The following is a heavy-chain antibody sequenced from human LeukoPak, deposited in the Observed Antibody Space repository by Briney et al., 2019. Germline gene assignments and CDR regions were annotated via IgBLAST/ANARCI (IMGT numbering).Heavy chain of an antibody. CDR2: INHSGST. J-gene: IGHJ3*02. V-gene: IGHV4-34*01. D-gene: IGHD3-22*01. CDR1: GGSFSGYY. Sequence: SETLSLTCAVYGGSFSGYYWSWIRQPPGKGLEWIGEINHSGSTNYNPSLKSRVTISVDTSKNQFSLKLSSVTAADTAVYYCARGPSYYHDSSGPSAFDIWGQGTMVTVSS. CDR3: ARGPSYYHDSSGPSAFDI.